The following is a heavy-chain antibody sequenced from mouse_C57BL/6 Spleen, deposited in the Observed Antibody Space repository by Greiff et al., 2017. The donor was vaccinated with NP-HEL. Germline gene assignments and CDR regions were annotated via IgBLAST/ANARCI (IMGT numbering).Heavy chain of an antibody. J-gene: IGHJ3*01. CDR2: IWGDGST. D-gene: IGHD2-4*01. V-gene: IGHV2-3*01. CDR1: GFSLTSYG. Sequence: VQVVESGPGLVAPSQSLSITCTVSGFSLTSYGVSWVRQPPGKGLEWLGVIWGDGSTNYHSALISRLSISKDNSKSQVFLKLNSLQTDDTATYYCAKPRDDYDLGCFAYWGQGTLVTVSA. CDR3: AKPRDDYDLGCFAY.